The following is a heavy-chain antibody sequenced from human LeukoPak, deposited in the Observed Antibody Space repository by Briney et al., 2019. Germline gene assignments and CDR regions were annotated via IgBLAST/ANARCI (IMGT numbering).Heavy chain of an antibody. D-gene: IGHD2-15*01. CDR1: GGSISSYY. Sequence: SETLSLTCTVSGGSISSYYWSWIRQPPGKGLEWIGYIYYSGSTNYNPSLKSRVTISVDTSKNQFSLKLSSVTAADTAVYYCARVNCSGGNCYSSRGAFDIWGQGTMVTVSS. CDR2: IYYSGST. J-gene: IGHJ3*02. V-gene: IGHV4-59*01. CDR3: ARVNCSGGNCYSSRGAFDI.